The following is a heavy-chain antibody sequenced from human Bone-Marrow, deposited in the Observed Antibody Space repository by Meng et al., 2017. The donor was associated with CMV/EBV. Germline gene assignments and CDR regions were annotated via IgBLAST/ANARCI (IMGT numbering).Heavy chain of an antibody. D-gene: IGHD2-8*01. CDR2: TYYRSKWYF. Sequence: ISGDSVSRNGAAWNWIRQSQSRGLEWLGRTYYRSKWYFDYAESVKSRITINPDTSKNQVSLQLNSVTPEDTAVYYFTRETNDWRFDYWGQGILVTVSS. V-gene: IGHV6-1*01. CDR3: TRETNDWRFDY. CDR1: GDSVSRNGAA. J-gene: IGHJ4*02.